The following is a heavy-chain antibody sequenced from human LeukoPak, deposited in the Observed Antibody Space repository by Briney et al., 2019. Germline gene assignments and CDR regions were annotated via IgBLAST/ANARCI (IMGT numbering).Heavy chain of an antibody. D-gene: IGHD1/OR15-1a*01. CDR2: IKHDGGET. CDR1: GFTFSGHW. Sequence: GGSLRLSCAASGFTFSGHWMSWVRQAPGKGLEWVANIKHDGGETYYLDSMRGRFTISRDNTKNSLYLQMNSLRAEDTAVYHCAIYNWNNQREIDYWGQGTLVTVSS. V-gene: IGHV3-7*01. J-gene: IGHJ4*02. CDR3: AIYNWNNQREIDY.